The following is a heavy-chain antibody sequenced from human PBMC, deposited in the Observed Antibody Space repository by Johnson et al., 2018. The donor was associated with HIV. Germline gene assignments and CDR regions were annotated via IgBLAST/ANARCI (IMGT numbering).Heavy chain of an antibody. D-gene: IGHD2-8*01. Sequence: VLLLESGGGVVQPGRSLRLSCAASGFTFSSYAMHWVRQAPGKGLEWVAVISYDGSNKYYADSVKGRFTISRDNSKNTLYLQMNSLRAEDTAVYYCASALCTWGAFDIWGQGTMVTVYS. J-gene: IGHJ3*02. V-gene: IGHV3-30*04. CDR1: GFTFSSYA. CDR2: ISYDGSNK. CDR3: ASALCTWGAFDI.